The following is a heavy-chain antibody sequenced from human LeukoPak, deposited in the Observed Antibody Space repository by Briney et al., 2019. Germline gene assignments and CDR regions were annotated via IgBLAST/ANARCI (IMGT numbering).Heavy chain of an antibody. Sequence: PGGSLRLSSAASGFTFSSYAMSWVRQAPGKGLEWVSAISGSGGSTYYADSVKGRFTISRDDSKNTLYLQMNSLRAEDTAVYYCAKDREGYCSGGSCHYFDYWGQGTLVTVSS. V-gene: IGHV3-23*01. CDR1: GFTFSSYA. J-gene: IGHJ4*01. D-gene: IGHD2-15*01. CDR3: AKDREGYCSGGSCHYFDY. CDR2: ISGSGGST.